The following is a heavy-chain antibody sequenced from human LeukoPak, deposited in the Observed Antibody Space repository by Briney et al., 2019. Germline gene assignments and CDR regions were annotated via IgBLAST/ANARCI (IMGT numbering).Heavy chain of an antibody. CDR2: ISYDGSNK. CDR1: GFTFSSYA. V-gene: IGHV3-30-3*01. CDR3: AIPRTRYYYDSSGYYPTNWFDP. J-gene: IGHJ5*02. Sequence: PGGSLRLSCAASGFTFSSYAMHWVRQAPGKGLEWVAVISYDGSNKYYADSVKGRFTISRDNSKNTLYLQMNSLRAEDTAVYYCAIPRTRYYYDSSGYYPTNWFDPWGQGTLVTVSS. D-gene: IGHD3-22*01.